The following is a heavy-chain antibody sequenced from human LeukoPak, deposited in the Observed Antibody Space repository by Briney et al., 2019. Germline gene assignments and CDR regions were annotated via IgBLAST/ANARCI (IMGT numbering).Heavy chain of an antibody. V-gene: IGHV3-30*04. CDR1: GFTFSSYA. CDR2: ISYDGSNK. J-gene: IGHJ6*02. CDR3: ARDSSMDV. Sequence: GGTLRLSCAVSGFTFSSYAMHWGRQSPGKGLEWVAVISYDGSNKYYADSVKGRFTISRDNSKNTLYLQMNSLRAEDTAVYYCARDSSMDVWGQGTTVTVSS.